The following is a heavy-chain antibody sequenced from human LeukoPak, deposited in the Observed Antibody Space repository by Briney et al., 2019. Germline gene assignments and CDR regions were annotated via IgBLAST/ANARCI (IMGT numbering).Heavy chain of an antibody. CDR1: GFTVSSNY. Sequence: GGSLRLSCAASGFTVSSNYMSWVRQAPGKGLEWVSVIYSGGSTYYADSVKGRFTISRDNSKNTLYLQMNSLRVEDTAVYYCARSRYSSSWSGAFDIWGQGTMVTVSS. D-gene: IGHD6-13*01. J-gene: IGHJ3*02. CDR2: IYSGGST. V-gene: IGHV3-53*01. CDR3: ARSRYSSSWSGAFDI.